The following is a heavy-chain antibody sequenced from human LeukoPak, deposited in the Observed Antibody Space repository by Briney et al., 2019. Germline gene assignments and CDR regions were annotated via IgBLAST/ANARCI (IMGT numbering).Heavy chain of an antibody. CDR2: IIPIFGTA. Sequence: GASVKVSCKASGGAFSSYAISWVRQAPGQGLEWMGGIIPIFGTANYAQKFQGRVTITTDESTSTAYMELSSLRSEDTAVYYCARDRIGYCTNGVCPFDYWGQGTLVTVSS. J-gene: IGHJ4*02. D-gene: IGHD2-8*01. CDR1: GGAFSSYA. V-gene: IGHV1-69*05. CDR3: ARDRIGYCTNGVCPFDY.